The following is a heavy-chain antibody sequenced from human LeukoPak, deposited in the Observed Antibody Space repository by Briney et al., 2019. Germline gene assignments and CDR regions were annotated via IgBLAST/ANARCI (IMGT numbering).Heavy chain of an antibody. CDR2: IYYSGST. V-gene: IGHV4-30-4*01. CDR3: ARENYYGSGSFINPDY. CDR1: GGSISSGDYY. Sequence: PSQTLSLTCTVSGGSISSGDYYWSWIRQPPGKGLEWIGYIYYSGSTYYNPSLKSRVTISVDTPKNQFSLKLSSVTAADTAVYYCARENYYGSGSFINPDYWGQGTLVTVSS. J-gene: IGHJ4*02. D-gene: IGHD3-10*01.